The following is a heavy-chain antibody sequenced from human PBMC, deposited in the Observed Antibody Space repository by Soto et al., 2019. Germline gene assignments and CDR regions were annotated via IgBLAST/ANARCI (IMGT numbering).Heavy chain of an antibody. CDR1: GFTFSSYW. D-gene: IGHD6-19*01. V-gene: IGHV3-7*03. J-gene: IGHJ5*02. Sequence: EVQLVESGGGLVQPGGSLRLSCAASGFTFSSYWMSWVRQAPGKGLEWVANIKQDGSEKYYVDSVKGRFTISRDNAKNSLYLQMNSLRAEDTAVYYCARDRGSGWDNWFAPWGQGTLVTVSS. CDR2: IKQDGSEK. CDR3: ARDRGSGWDNWFAP.